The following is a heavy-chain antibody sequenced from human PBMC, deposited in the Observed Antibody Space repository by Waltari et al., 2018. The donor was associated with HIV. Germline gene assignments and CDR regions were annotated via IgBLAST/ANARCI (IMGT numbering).Heavy chain of an antibody. D-gene: IGHD6-6*01. CDR3: ARERFGSSYFGY. Sequence: EVQLVESGGGLVRPGGSLRLSCAPSGFTFSSLSCHCFRQAPGKGLEWVSYISSSSTTINYADSVKGRFTISRDNAKNLLYLQMSSLRAEDTAVYFCARERFGSSYFGYWGQGTLVTVSS. CDR2: ISSSSTTI. CDR1: GFTFSSLS. V-gene: IGHV3-48*04. J-gene: IGHJ4*02.